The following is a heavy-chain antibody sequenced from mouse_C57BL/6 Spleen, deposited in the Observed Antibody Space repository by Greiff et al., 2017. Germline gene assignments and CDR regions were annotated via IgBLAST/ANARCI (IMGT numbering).Heavy chain of an antibody. CDR1: GYSFTGYY. Sequence: EVQLQQSGPELVKPGASVKISCKASGYSFTGYYMNWVKQSPEKSLEWIGEINPRTGGTTYNQKFKAKATLTVDKSSSTAYMQLKSLTSEDSAVYYCARDFGGFAYWGQGTLVTVSA. J-gene: IGHJ3*01. CDR2: INPRTGGT. CDR3: ARDFGGFAY. V-gene: IGHV1-42*01.